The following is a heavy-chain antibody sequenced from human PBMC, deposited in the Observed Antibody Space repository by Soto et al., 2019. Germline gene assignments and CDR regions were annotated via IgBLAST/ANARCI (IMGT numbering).Heavy chain of an antibody. CDR2: IWYDGSNK. CDR1: GFTFSSYG. D-gene: IGHD3-10*01. J-gene: IGHJ4*02. Sequence: HPGGSLRLSCAASGFTFSSYGMHWVRQAPGKGLEWVAVIWYDGSNKYYADSVKGRFTISRDNSKNTLYLQMNSLRAEDTAVYYCATQVRGGQTNQNWGQGTLVTVSS. V-gene: IGHV3-33*01. CDR3: ATQVRGGQTNQN.